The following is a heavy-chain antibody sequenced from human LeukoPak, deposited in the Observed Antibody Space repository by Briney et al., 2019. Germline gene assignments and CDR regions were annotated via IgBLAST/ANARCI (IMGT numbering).Heavy chain of an antibody. V-gene: IGHV4-59*08. Sequence: SETLSLTCTVAGGSISSYYGSWIRQPPGKGLEWIGFLYYSGNTNYNPSLKSRVTISVDTSKIQFSLKLSSVTAADTAVYYCARHGAFYYFDYWGQGTLVTVSS. D-gene: IGHD1-26*01. CDR1: GGSISSYY. CDR2: LYYSGNT. CDR3: ARHGAFYYFDY. J-gene: IGHJ4*02.